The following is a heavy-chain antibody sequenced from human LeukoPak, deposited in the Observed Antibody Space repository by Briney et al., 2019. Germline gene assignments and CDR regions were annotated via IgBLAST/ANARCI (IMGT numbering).Heavy chain of an antibody. D-gene: IGHD6-13*01. Sequence: ASVKVSCKASGGTFSSYAISWVRQAPGQGLEWMGGIIPIFGTANYAQKFQGRVTITTDESTSTAYMELSSLRSEDTAVYYCASNEGSSWLAAFDIWGQGTMVTVSS. CDR3: ASNEGSSWLAAFDI. V-gene: IGHV1-69*05. CDR1: GGTFSSYA. CDR2: IIPIFGTA. J-gene: IGHJ3*02.